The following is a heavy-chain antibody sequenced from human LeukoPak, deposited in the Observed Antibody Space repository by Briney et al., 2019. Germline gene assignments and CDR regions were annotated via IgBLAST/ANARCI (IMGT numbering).Heavy chain of an antibody. D-gene: IGHD3-16*01. Sequence: SETLSLTCTVSGYSISSGYEWAWIRQSPGKGLEWIGSISHSGDTYGNPSLKSRVTMSVYTSKNQFSLKMRPLTPADTAVYYCATSEIDDYNRYWGQGLLVTVSS. CDR2: ISHSGDT. CDR3: ATSEIDDYNRY. J-gene: IGHJ4*02. V-gene: IGHV4-38-2*02. CDR1: GYSISSGYE.